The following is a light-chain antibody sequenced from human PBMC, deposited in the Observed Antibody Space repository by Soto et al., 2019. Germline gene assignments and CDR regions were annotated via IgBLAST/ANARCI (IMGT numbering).Light chain of an antibody. Sequence: EILMTQSPATLSVSPGERATLSCRASQSISNNLAWYQQKPGQAPRLLIYGASTRATGIPARFSGSGSGTDFTLTISSLEPEDFAVYYCQQRSNWPPITFGQGTRLEIK. J-gene: IGKJ5*01. V-gene: IGKV3-11*01. CDR2: GAS. CDR3: QQRSNWPPIT. CDR1: QSISNN.